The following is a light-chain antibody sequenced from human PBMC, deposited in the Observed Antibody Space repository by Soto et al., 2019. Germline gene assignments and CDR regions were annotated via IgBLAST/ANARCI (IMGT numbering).Light chain of an antibody. J-gene: IGKJ4*01. Sequence: EIVMTQSPATLSVSPEERATLSCRASQSVFSNLAWYQQKPGQAPRLLIYGASTRATGIPARFSGSGSGTEFTLTISSLQSEDFAVYYCQQYNEWPLTFGGGTKVEIK. CDR2: GAS. V-gene: IGKV3-15*01. CDR3: QQYNEWPLT. CDR1: QSVFSN.